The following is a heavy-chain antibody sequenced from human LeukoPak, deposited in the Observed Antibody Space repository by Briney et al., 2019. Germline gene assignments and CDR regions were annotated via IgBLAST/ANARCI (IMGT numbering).Heavy chain of an antibody. CDR1: GFTFSSYA. V-gene: IGHV3-23*01. J-gene: IGHJ4*02. CDR3: AKAPLYYDYWQYYFDY. CDR2: VSVTGGST. Sequence: GGSLRLSXAASGFTFSSYAMSWVRQTPGKGLEWVSAVSVTGGSTYYGDSVKGRFTIPRDNSKNTLYLQMNSLRAEDTAVYYCAKAPLYYDYWQYYFDYWGQGTLVTVSS. D-gene: IGHD3-22*01.